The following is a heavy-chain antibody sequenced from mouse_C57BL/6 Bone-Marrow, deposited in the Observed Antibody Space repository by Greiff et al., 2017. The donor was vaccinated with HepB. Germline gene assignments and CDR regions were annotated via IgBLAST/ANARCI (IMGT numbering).Heavy chain of an antibody. D-gene: IGHD2-10*02. CDR3: ARSGIHVWSPYFDY. Sequence: EVQLQQSGPELVKPGASVKISCKASGYTFTDYYMNWVKQSHGKSLEWIGDINPNNGGTSYNQKFKGKATWTVAKSSSTAYMELRSLTSEDSAVYYCARSGIHVWSPYFDYWGQGTTLTVSS. CDR1: GYTFTDYY. CDR2: INPNNGGT. J-gene: IGHJ2*01. V-gene: IGHV1-26*01.